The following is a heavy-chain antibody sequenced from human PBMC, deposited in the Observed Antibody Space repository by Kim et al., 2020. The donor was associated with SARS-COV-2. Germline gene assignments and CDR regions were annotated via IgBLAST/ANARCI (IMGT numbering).Heavy chain of an antibody. J-gene: IGHJ4*02. V-gene: IGHV4-31*02. Sequence: PSLKRRVTISVDTSKNQVSLRLSSVTAADTAVYYCARAIWFGRGYYVDYWGQGTLVTVSS. CDR3: ARAIWFGRGYYVDY. D-gene: IGHD3-10*01.